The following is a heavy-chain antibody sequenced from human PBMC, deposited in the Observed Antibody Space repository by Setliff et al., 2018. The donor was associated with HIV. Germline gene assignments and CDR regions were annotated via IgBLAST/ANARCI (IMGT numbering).Heavy chain of an antibody. CDR1: GGSFNGYY. V-gene: IGHV4-34*01. Sequence: SETLSLTCAVYGGSFNGYYWSWIRQPPGKGLEWIGEMNQSGTTNYNPSLKSRVTISVDTSKNQFSLKLSSVTAADTAVYFCARGRGSSSSWPIDYWGQGTLVTVSS. D-gene: IGHD6-13*01. CDR3: ARGRGSSSSWPIDY. J-gene: IGHJ4*02. CDR2: MNQSGTT.